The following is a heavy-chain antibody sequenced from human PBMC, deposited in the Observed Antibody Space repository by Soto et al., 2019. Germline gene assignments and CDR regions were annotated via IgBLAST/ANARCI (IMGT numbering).Heavy chain of an antibody. CDR1: GFTFSNAW. J-gene: IGHJ4*02. CDR3: TAFGQLWPKIGFDY. V-gene: IGHV3-15*07. Sequence: GGSLRLSCAASGFTFSNAWMNWVRQAPGKGLEWVGRIKSKTDGGTTDYAAPVKGRFIISRDDSKNTLYLQMNSLKTEDTAVYYCTAFGQLWPKIGFDYWGQGTLVTVSS. CDR2: IKSKTDGGTT. D-gene: IGHD5-18*01.